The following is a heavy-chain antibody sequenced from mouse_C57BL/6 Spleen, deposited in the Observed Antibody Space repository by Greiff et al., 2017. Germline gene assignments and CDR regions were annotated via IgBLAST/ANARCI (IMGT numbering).Heavy chain of an antibody. CDR2: IDPSDSET. J-gene: IGHJ4*01. CDR3: ARRLIYYDYDVGAMDY. D-gene: IGHD2-4*01. V-gene: IGHV1-52*01. Sequence: QVQLKQPGAELVRPGSSVKLSCKASGYTFTSYWMHWVKQRPIQGLEWIGNIDPSDSETHYNQKFKDKATLTVDKSSSTAYMQLSSLTSEDSAVYYCARRLIYYDYDVGAMDYWGQGTSVTVSS. CDR1: GYTFTSYW.